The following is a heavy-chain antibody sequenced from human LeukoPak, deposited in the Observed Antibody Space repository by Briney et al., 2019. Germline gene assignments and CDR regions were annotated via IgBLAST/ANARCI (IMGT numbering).Heavy chain of an antibody. V-gene: IGHV4-39*07. CDR1: GGSISSSSYY. J-gene: IGHJ5*02. Sequence: SETLSLTCTVSGGSISSSSYYWGWIRQPPGKGLEWIGSIYYSGSTYYNPSLKSRVTISVDTSKNQFSLKLSSVTAADTAVCYCARDRGYCSSTSCYLGWFDPWGQETLVTVSS. CDR2: IYYSGST. D-gene: IGHD2-2*01. CDR3: ARDRGYCSSTSCYLGWFDP.